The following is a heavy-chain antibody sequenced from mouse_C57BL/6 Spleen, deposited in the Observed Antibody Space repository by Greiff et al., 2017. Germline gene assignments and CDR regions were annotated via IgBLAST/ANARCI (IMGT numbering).Heavy chain of an antibody. CDR3: ARRDYFDY. V-gene: IGHV1-52*01. J-gene: IGHJ2*01. CDR2: IDPSDSET. CDR1: GYTFTSYW. Sequence: QVQLKQPGPELVRPGSSVKLSCKASGYTFTSYWMHWVKQRPIQGLEWIGNIDPSDSETHYNQKFKDKATLTVDKSSSTAYMQLSSLTSEDSAVYYCARRDYFDYWGQGTTLTVSS.